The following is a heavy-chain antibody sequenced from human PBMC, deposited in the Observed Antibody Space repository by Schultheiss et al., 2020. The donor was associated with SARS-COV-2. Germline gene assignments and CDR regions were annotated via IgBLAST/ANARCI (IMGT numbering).Heavy chain of an antibody. D-gene: IGHD4-17*01. Sequence: GGSLRLSCAASGFTFSSYAMSWVRQAPGKGLEWVAVISYDGSNKYYTESVKGRFTISRDNSKNTLYLQMNSLRDDDSAVYYCAKDYGDYHWFGGATNLGVDLWGQGTLVTVSS. J-gene: IGHJ5*02. CDR3: AKDYGDYHWFGGATNLGVDL. CDR2: ISYDGSNK. CDR1: GFTFSSYA. V-gene: IGHV3-30*18.